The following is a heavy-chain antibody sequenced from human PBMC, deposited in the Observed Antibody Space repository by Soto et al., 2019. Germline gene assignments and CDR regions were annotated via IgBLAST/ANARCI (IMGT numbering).Heavy chain of an antibody. Sequence: QVQLQESGPGLVKPSGTLSLTCAVSGGSISSSNWWSWVRQPPGKGLEWIGEIYHSGSTNYNPSLKSRVTISVDKSKNQFSLKLSSVTAADTALYYCARDSSSTSCYTGYYYYGMDVWGQGTTVTVSS. J-gene: IGHJ6*02. D-gene: IGHD2-2*02. CDR2: IYHSGST. V-gene: IGHV4-4*02. CDR1: GGSISSSNW. CDR3: ARDSSSTSCYTGYYYYGMDV.